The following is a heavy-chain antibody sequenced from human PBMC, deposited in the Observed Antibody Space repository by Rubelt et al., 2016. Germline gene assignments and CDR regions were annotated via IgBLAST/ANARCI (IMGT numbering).Heavy chain of an antibody. V-gene: IGHV4-39*01. J-gene: IGHJ4*02. CDR1: GGSISSSSYY. CDR2: FYYSGST. D-gene: IGHD5-18*01. CDR3: AGLQHYFDY. Sequence: QLQLQESGPGLVKPSETLSLTCTVSGGSISSSSYYWGWIRQPPGKGLEWIGSFYYSGSTYYNPSLKTRGTTTGDTSKNQFSLKLSSVAAADTAVYYCAGLQHYFDYWGQGTLVTVSS.